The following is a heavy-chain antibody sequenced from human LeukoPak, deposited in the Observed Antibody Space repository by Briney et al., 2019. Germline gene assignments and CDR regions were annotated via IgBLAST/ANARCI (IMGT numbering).Heavy chain of an antibody. V-gene: IGHV3-48*01. CDR1: GFTFSSYS. D-gene: IGHD2-2*01. Sequence: GGSLRLSCAASGFTFSSYSMNWVRQAPGKGLEWVSYISSSSTIYYADSVKGRFTISRDNAKNSLYLQMNSLRAEDTAVYYCAREYCSSTSCYWSAFDIWGQGTMVTVSS. CDR2: ISSSSTI. J-gene: IGHJ3*02. CDR3: AREYCSSTSCYWSAFDI.